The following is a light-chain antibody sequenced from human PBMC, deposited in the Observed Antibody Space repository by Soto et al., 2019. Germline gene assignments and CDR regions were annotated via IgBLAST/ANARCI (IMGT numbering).Light chain of an antibody. CDR2: LNSDGSH. V-gene: IGLV4-69*01. J-gene: IGLJ3*02. Sequence: QLVLTQSPSASDSLGASVKLTCTLSSGHSNYAIAWYQQQPEKGPRYLMKLNSDGSHTKGDGIPDRFSGSSSGAERYLSISSLQSEDEADYYCQTWGTGYWVFGGGTKVTVL. CDR1: SGHSNYA. CDR3: QTWGTGYWV.